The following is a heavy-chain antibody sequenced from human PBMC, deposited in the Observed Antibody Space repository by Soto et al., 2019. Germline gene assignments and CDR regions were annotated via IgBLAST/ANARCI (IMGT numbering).Heavy chain of an antibody. CDR3: AQERCEGYGLDA. CDR2: ISSSGGIT. J-gene: IGHJ6*02. D-gene: IGHD4-17*01. CDR1: GFTFSSYG. V-gene: IGHV3-23*01. Sequence: EVQLLESGGGLVQPGGSLRLSCAASGFTFSSYGMSWVRQAPGKGLEWVSTISSSGGITYYADSVKGRFTISRDNSKNTLYLHMNSLRAEDTAVFYCAQERCEGYGLDAWGQGTTVTVSS.